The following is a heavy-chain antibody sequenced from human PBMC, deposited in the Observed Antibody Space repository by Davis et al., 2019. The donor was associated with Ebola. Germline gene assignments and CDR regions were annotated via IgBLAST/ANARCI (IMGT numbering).Heavy chain of an antibody. CDR3: ARIDYSSSSFAFDI. CDR1: GYTFTSYG. CDR2: ISAYNGNT. D-gene: IGHD6-6*01. J-gene: IGHJ3*02. Sequence: ASVKVSCKASGYTFTSYGISWVRQAPGQGLEWMGWISAYNGNTNYAQKLQGRVTMTTDTSTSTVYMELRSLRSDDTAVYYCARIDYSSSSFAFDIWGQGTMVTVSS. V-gene: IGHV1-18*01.